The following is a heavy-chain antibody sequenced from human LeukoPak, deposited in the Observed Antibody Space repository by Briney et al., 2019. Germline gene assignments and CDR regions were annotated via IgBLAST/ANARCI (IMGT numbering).Heavy chain of an antibody. D-gene: IGHD3-10*01. V-gene: IGHV1-2*02. CDR2: INPNSGGT. Sequence: ASVKVSCKASGYTFNDYYMQWVRQAPGQGLEWMGWINPNSGGTNYAQKFQGRVTMTRDTSISTAYMELSRLRSDDTAVYYCARSPGYYGAEFDYWGQGTVVAVSS. CDR3: ARSPGYYGAEFDY. CDR1: GYTFNDYY. J-gene: IGHJ4*02.